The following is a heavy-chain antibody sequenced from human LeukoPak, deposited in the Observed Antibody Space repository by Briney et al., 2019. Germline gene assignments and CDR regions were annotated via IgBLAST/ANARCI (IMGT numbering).Heavy chain of an antibody. D-gene: IGHD3-16*01. V-gene: IGHV3-48*03. CDR2: ISRDGSTV. CDR1: GFTFRNYE. J-gene: IGHJ4*02. CDR3: ARDLGDWYTSGFDD. Sequence: GGSLRLSCAGSGFTFRNYEMSWVRQAPGKGLEWVSHISRDGSTVYYRDSVKGRFTISRDNVKNSLYLQMTSLRVEDTGVYYCARDLGDWYTSGFDDWGQGSLVIVSS.